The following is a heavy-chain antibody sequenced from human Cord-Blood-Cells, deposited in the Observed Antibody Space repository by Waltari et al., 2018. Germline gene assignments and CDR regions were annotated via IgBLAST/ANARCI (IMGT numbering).Heavy chain of an antibody. CDR1: GGSISSSSYY. CDR3: ARHGYDIVVVPASDLYYFDY. CDR2: IYYSGST. V-gene: IGHV4-39*01. J-gene: IGHJ4*02. D-gene: IGHD2-2*01. Sequence: QLQLQESGPGLVKPSETLSLTCTVSGGSISSSSYYWGWIRQPPRKGLEWIGSIYYSGSTYYNPSLKSRVTISVDTSKNQFSLKLSSVTAADTAVYYCARHGYDIVVVPASDLYYFDYWGQGTLVTVSS.